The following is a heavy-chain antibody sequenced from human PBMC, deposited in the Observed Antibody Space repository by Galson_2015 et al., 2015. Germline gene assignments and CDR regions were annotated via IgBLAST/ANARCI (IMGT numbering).Heavy chain of an antibody. CDR1: GFTFSSYG. Sequence: SLRLSCAASGFTFSSYGMHWVRQAPGKGLEWVAVIWYDGSNKYYADSVKGRFTISRDNSKNTLYLQMNSLRAEDTAVYYCAKDKRVAGTGAFDYWGQGTLVTVSS. CDR2: IWYDGSNK. V-gene: IGHV3-33*06. J-gene: IGHJ4*02. D-gene: IGHD6-19*01. CDR3: AKDKRVAGTGAFDY.